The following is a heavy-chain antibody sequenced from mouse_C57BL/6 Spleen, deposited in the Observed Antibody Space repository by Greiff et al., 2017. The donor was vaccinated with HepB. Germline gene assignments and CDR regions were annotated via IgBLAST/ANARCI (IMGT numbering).Heavy chain of an antibody. V-gene: IGHV1-80*01. CDR3: ARGYDPLFDY. CDR2: IYPGDGDT. D-gene: IGHD2-3*01. CDR1: GYAFSSYW. J-gene: IGHJ2*01. Sequence: VMLVESGAELVKPGASVKISCKASGYAFSSYWMNWVKQGPGKGLEWIGQIYPGDGDTNYNGKFKGKDTLTADKSSSTAYMQLSSLTSEDSAVYFCARGYDPLFDYWGQGTTLTVSS.